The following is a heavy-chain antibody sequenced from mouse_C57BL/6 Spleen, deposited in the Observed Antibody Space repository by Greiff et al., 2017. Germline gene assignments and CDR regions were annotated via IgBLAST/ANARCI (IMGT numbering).Heavy chain of an antibody. CDR1: GFTFTDYY. D-gene: IGHD1-1*01. V-gene: IGHV7-3*01. CDR3: ARYYYGSSYGFAY. CDR2: IRNKANGYTT. J-gene: IGHJ3*01. Sequence: EVKLEESGGGLVQPGGSLSLSCAASGFTFTDYYMSWVRQPPGKALEWLGFIRNKANGYTTEYSASVKGRFTISRDNSQSILYLQMNALRAEDSATYYCARYYYGSSYGFAYWGQGTLVTVSA.